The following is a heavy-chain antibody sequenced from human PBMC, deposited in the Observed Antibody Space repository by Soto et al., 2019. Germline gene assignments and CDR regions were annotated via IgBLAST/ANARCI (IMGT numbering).Heavy chain of an antibody. J-gene: IGHJ5*02. CDR1: GGSINSRTNY. CDR3: VRQDVQSWGRIDP. Sequence: SETLSLTCTVSGGSINSRTNYWGWIRQPPGKGLEWIGTIYHSGISYYNPSLKSRVTMFEDTSKNQFSLKMTFVTAADTAVYYCVRQDVQSWGRIDPWGQGALVTVSS. V-gene: IGHV4-39*01. CDR2: IYHSGIS. D-gene: IGHD7-27*01.